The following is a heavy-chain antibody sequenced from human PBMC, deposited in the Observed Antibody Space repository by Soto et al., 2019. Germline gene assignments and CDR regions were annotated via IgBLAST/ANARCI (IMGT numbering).Heavy chain of an antibody. V-gene: IGHV3-74*01. Sequence: GGSLRLSCAASGFTFSSYWMHWVRQAPGKGLVWVSRINSDGSSTSYADSVKGRFTISRDNAKNTLYLQMNSLRAEDTAVYYCARDFRQIVAPDSGSIAAAVRHYGMDVWGQGTTVTVSS. CDR1: GFTFSSYW. CDR3: ARDFRQIVAPDSGSIAAAVRHYGMDV. CDR2: INSDGSST. D-gene: IGHD6-13*01. J-gene: IGHJ6*02.